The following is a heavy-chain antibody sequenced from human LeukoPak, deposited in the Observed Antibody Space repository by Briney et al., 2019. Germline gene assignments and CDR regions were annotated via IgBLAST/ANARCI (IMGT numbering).Heavy chain of an antibody. CDR1: GYTFTGYY. V-gene: IGHV1-2*02. CDR3: ARVGLYSSSSAYYFDY. J-gene: IGHJ4*02. Sequence: ASVKVSCKASGYTFTGYYIHWVRQAPGQGLEWLGWINPNSGGTNYAQKFQGRVTMTRDTSISAAYMELSRLRSDDTAVYYCARVGLYSSSSAYYFDYWGQGTLVTVSS. D-gene: IGHD6-6*01. CDR2: INPNSGGT.